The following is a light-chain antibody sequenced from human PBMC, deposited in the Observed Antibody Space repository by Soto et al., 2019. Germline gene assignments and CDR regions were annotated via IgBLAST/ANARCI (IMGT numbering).Light chain of an antibody. V-gene: IGKV3-15*01. CDR2: SAS. CDR3: QLSNNRLWR. Sequence: KGMKISAAALSVYQGGRATLSFRASQSISDTSAWYQQKPGQAPRLLIYSASRGATGFPVRFSGSGSGTDFTLTIIILQSEDVTVYCCQLSNNRLWRSADGTKADIK. CDR1: QSISDT. J-gene: IGKJ1*01.